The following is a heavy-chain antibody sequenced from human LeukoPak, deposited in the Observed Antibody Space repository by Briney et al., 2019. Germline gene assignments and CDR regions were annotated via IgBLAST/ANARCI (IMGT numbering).Heavy chain of an antibody. D-gene: IGHD2-2*01. CDR3: ASQYQLLGWFDP. V-gene: IGHV3-21*01. CDR2: ISSSSSYI. J-gene: IGHJ5*02. CDR1: GFTFSSYS. Sequence: GGSLRLSCAASGFTFSSYSVNWVRQAPGKGLEWVSSISSSSSYIYYADSVKGRFTISRDNAKNSLYLQMNSLRAEDTAVYYCASQYQLLGWFDPWGQGTLVTVSS.